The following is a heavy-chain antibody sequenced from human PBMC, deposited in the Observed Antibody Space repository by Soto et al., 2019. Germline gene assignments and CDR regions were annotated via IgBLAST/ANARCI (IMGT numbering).Heavy chain of an antibody. CDR3: AKLNILTGYYY. CDR2: ISGSGGST. CDR1: GFTFSSYA. Sequence: GGFLRLSCAASGFTFSSYAMSWVRQAPGKGLEWVSAISGSGGSTYYADSVKGRFTISRDNSKNTLYLQMNSLRAEDTAVYYCAKLNILTGYYYWGQGTLVTVSS. V-gene: IGHV3-23*01. J-gene: IGHJ4*01. D-gene: IGHD3-9*01.